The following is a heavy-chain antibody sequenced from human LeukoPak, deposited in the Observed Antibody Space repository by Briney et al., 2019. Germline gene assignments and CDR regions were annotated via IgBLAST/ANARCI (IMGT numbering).Heavy chain of an antibody. V-gene: IGHV3-30*18. Sequence: GRSLRLSCVASGFTFSSYGMHWVRQAPGKGLEWVADISYDGSNKYYADSVKGRFTISRDNSKNTLYLQMNSLRAEDTAVYYCAKYRTRLTTVTSLVDYWGQGTLVTVSS. CDR2: ISYDGSNK. CDR3: AKYRTRLTTVTSLVDY. D-gene: IGHD4-17*01. J-gene: IGHJ4*02. CDR1: GFTFSSYG.